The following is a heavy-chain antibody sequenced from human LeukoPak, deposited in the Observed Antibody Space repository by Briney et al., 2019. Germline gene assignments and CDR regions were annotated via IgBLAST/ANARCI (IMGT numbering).Heavy chain of an antibody. D-gene: IGHD3-22*01. J-gene: IGHJ4*02. V-gene: IGHV3-9*01. CDR3: AKVDHGNGYPDY. CDR2: ISWNSGSI. Sequence: GGSLRLSCAASGFTFGGYAMHWVRQAPGKGLEWASGISWNSGSIGYADSVKGRFTISRDNVKNSLYLQMNSLKPEDTALYYCAKVDHGNGYPDYWGQGTLVTVSS. CDR1: GFTFGGYA.